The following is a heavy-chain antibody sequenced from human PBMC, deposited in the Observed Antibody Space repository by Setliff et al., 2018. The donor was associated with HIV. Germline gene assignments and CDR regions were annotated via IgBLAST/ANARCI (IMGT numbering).Heavy chain of an antibody. CDR2: VNPKFGGT. D-gene: IGHD3-16*01. Sequence: ASVKVSCKASGYTFTVYYFHWVRQAPGQGLEWMGWVNPKFGGTHYSQKFRGRVTMTRDMSINTVYLELSSLSSDDTAVYYCARDLGTHGGVYSFGFGGPGTLVTVSS. J-gene: IGHJ4*02. V-gene: IGHV1-2*02. CDR3: ARDLGTHGGVYSFGF. CDR1: GYTFTVYY.